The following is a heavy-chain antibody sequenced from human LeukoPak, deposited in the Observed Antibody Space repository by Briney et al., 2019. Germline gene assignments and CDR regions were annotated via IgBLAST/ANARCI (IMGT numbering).Heavy chain of an antibody. D-gene: IGHD1-7*01. CDR2: IYHSGST. J-gene: IGHJ4*02. Sequence: KTSETLSLTCTVSGYSISSGYYWGWIRQPPGKGLEWIGSIYHSGSTYYNPSLKSRVTISVDTSKNQFSLKLSSVTAADTAVYYCARAPNWNYAQNYYFDYWGQGTLVTVSS. V-gene: IGHV4-38-2*02. CDR3: ARAPNWNYAQNYYFDY. CDR1: GYSISSGYY.